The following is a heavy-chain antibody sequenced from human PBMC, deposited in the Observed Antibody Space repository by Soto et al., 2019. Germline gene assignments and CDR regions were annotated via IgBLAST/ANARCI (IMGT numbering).Heavy chain of an antibody. D-gene: IGHD6-13*01. CDR2: ISSSSSYI. CDR3: ARPRPTIAAF. J-gene: IGHJ4*02. Sequence: PGGSLRLSCAASGFTFSSYSMNWVRQAPGKGLEWVSSISSSSSYIYYADSVKGRFTISRDNAKNSLSLQMNSLRAEDTAVYYCARPRPTIAAFWGQGTLVTVSS. V-gene: IGHV3-21*01. CDR1: GFTFSSYS.